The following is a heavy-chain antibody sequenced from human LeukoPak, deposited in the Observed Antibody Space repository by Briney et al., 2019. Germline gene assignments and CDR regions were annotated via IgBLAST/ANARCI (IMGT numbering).Heavy chain of an antibody. Sequence: ASVKVSCKASGYTFTGYYMHWVRQAPGQGLEWMGWINPNSGGTNYAQKFQGRVIMTRDTSISTAYMELSRLRSDDTAVYYCARPYCSGGSCYSGMWYYYYGMDVWGQGTTVTVSS. CDR3: ARPYCSGGSCYSGMWYYYYGMDV. D-gene: IGHD2-15*01. J-gene: IGHJ6*02. CDR2: INPNSGGT. CDR1: GYTFTGYY. V-gene: IGHV1-2*02.